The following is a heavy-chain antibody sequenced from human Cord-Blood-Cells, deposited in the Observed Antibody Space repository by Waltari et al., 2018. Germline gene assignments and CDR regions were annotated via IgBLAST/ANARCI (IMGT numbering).Heavy chain of an antibody. V-gene: IGHV4-31*03. D-gene: IGHD5-12*01. J-gene: IGHJ4*02. CDR3: ARARRDGYNPFDY. CDR2: ISYSGST. CDR1: GGSISRGGYY. Sequence: QVQLQESGPGLVKPSQTLSLTCTVSGGSISRGGYYWSWIRQHPGKGLEWIGYISYSGSTYYNPSLKSRVTISVDTSKNQFSLKLSSVTAADTAVYYCARARRDGYNPFDYWGQGTLVTVSS.